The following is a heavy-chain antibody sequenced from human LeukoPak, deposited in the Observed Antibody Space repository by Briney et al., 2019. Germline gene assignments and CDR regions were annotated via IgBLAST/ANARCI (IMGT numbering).Heavy chain of an antibody. V-gene: IGHV1-2*06. CDR1: GYTSADYF. J-gene: IGHJ4*02. CDR2: INCNSGGT. D-gene: IGHD1-26*01. CDR3: ARDLTSTPNWEFDY. Sequence: ASVKVSCKASGYTSADYFIQWVRQAPGQGLEWVGRINCNSGGTEYAQKFQGRVTMTRDTSINTAYVEVSSLKSDDTAVYYCARDLTSTPNWEFDYWGQGTLVTVSS.